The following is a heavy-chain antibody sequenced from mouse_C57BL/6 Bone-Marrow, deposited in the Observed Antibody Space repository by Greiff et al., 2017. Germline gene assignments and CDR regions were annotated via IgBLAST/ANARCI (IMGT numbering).Heavy chain of an antibody. CDR3: ARAYDYLNYYAMDY. D-gene: IGHD2-4*01. Sequence: VQLQQSGPGLVQPSQSLSITCTVSGFSLTSYGVHWVRQSPGKGLEWLGVIWSGGSTDYNAAFISRMSISKDNSKSQVFFKMNSLQADDTAIYYCARAYDYLNYYAMDYWGQGTSVTVSS. V-gene: IGHV2-2*01. CDR1: GFSLTSYG. CDR2: IWSGGST. J-gene: IGHJ4*01.